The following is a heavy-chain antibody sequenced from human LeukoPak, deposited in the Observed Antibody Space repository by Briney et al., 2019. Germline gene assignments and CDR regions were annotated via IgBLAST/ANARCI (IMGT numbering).Heavy chain of an antibody. D-gene: IGHD2-15*01. J-gene: IGHJ4*02. CDR1: GFTFSSHS. CDR3: AKARYCSGGSCFPQLTPDY. CDR2: IKGDGRSI. Sequence: GGSLRLSCTASGFTFSSHSLHWVRQVPGKGLVWVSRIKGDGRSITYADSVKGRFTISRDNGKNTMYLQMNSLRAEDTAVYYCAKARYCSGGSCFPQLTPDYWGQGTLVTVSS. V-gene: IGHV3-74*01.